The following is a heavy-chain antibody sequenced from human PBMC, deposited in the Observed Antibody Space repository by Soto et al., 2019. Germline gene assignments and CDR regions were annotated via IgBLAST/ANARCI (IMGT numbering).Heavy chain of an antibody. D-gene: IGHD5-18*01. J-gene: IGHJ3*02. CDR1: GFTFGDYA. Sequence: GGSLRLSCTASGFTFGDYAMSWVRQAPGKGLEWVGFIRSKAYGGTTEYAAFVKGRFTISRDDSKSIAYLQMNSLKTEDTAVYYCTGYSYGWGAFDIWGQGTMVTVSS. V-gene: IGHV3-49*04. CDR3: TGYSYGWGAFDI. CDR2: IRSKAYGGTT.